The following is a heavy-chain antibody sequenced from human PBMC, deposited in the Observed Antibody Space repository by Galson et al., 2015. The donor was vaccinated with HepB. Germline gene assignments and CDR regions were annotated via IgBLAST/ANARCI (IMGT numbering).Heavy chain of an antibody. J-gene: IGHJ4*02. D-gene: IGHD2-15*01. CDR2: IWYDGSNK. V-gene: IGHV3-33*08. CDR1: GFTFSSYG. Sequence: SLRLSCAASGFTFSSYGMHWVRQAPGKGLEWVAVIWYDGSNKYYADSVKGRFTISRDNSKNTLYLQMNSLRAEDTAVYYCARAPPGYCSGGSCGNYDYFDYWGQGTLVTVSS. CDR3: ARAPPGYCSGGSCGNYDYFDY.